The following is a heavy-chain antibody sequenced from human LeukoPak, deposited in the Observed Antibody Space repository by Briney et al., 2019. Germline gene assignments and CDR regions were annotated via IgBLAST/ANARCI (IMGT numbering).Heavy chain of an antibody. CDR3: ARGSSTVYGYMDV. Sequence: GASVKVSCKASGYTFTDYGISWVRQAPGQGLERMGWIRANNGNTDYAQKLQGRVTMTTDTSTSTAYMELRSLTSDDTAVYYCARGSSTVYGYMDVWGKGTTVTVSS. CDR2: IRANNGNT. CDR1: GYTFTDYG. D-gene: IGHD2/OR15-2a*01. V-gene: IGHV1-18*01. J-gene: IGHJ6*04.